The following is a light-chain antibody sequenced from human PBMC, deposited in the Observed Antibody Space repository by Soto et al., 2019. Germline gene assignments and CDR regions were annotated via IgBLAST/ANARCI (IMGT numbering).Light chain of an antibody. J-gene: IGLJ2*01. Sequence: QSVLTQPASVSGSPGQSVTISCTGTSSDVGGYNYVSWYQQHPGKAPKLMIYDVSNRPSGVSNRFSGSKSGNTASLTISGLQAEDEADYYCSSYTSSSTPVVVFGGGTKVTV. CDR2: DVS. CDR3: SSYTSSSTPVVV. V-gene: IGLV2-14*01. CDR1: SSDVGGYNY.